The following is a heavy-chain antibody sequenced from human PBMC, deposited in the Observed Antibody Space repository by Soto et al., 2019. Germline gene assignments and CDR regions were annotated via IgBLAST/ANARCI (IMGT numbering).Heavy chain of an antibody. D-gene: IGHD3-3*01. Sequence: GSLRLSCAASGFTFSSYWMSWVRQAPGKGLEWVANIKQDGSEKYYVDSVKGRFTISRDNAKNSLYLQMNSLRAEDTAVYYCARDAYDFWSGYYSYFDYWGQGTLVTVSS. CDR3: ARDAYDFWSGYYSYFDY. CDR2: IKQDGSEK. J-gene: IGHJ4*02. V-gene: IGHV3-7*03. CDR1: GFTFSSYW.